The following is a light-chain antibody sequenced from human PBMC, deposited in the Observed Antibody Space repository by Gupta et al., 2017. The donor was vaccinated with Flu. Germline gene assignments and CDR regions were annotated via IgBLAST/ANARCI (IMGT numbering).Light chain of an antibody. CDR2: ENN. CDR3: GTGDSSSSRV. Sequence: KVNSTGTGTSSSRGNNYVCWYQQPPATAHNLLIYENNRRPAVIPGRFSASKAGTAATLIIAGLEEGDEADYYCGTGDSSSSRVFGGGTKLTVL. V-gene: IGLV1-51*02. CDR1: SSSRGNNY. J-gene: IGLJ3*02.